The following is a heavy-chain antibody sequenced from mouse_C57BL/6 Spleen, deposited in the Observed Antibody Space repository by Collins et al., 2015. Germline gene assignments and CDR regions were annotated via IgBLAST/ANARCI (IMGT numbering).Heavy chain of an antibody. V-gene: IGHV10-1*01. D-gene: IGHD1-1*01. CDR1: GFSFNTYA. Sequence: GGLVQPKGSLKLSCAASGFSFNTYAMNWVRQAPGKGLEWVARIRSKSNNYATYYADSVKDRFTISRDDSESMLYVQMNNLKTEDTAMYYCVRQVDAMDYWGQGTSVTVSS. CDR3: VRQVDAMDY. J-gene: IGHJ4*01. CDR2: IRSKSNNYAT.